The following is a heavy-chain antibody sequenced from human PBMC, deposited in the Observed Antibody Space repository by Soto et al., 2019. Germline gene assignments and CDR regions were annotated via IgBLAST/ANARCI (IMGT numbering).Heavy chain of an antibody. D-gene: IGHD4-17*01. CDR1: GDSIGSGSFY. CDR2: IYYSGKT. Sequence: SDTLSLTCTFCGDSIGSGSFYWGWIRQSPGKGLEWIGSIYYSGKTYYNPSLKSRVTISVDTSKNQFSLKLSSVTAADTTVYHCARQTAYGAYGFDYWGQGTLVTVS. CDR3: ARQTAYGAYGFDY. V-gene: IGHV4-39*01. J-gene: IGHJ4*02.